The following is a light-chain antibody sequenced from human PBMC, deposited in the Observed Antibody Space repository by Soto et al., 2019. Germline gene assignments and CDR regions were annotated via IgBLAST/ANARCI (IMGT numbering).Light chain of an antibody. V-gene: IGKV3-15*01. CDR3: QQYNSWPRT. Sequence: DTLMTQSPSTLSVSPGERASLSCWAGQSVGNNLAWYRQKPGQAPRLLVYRASTRATGVPARFSGSGSGTEFTLIISSLQSEDFAVYYCQQYNSWPRTFGQGTKVDIK. J-gene: IGKJ1*01. CDR2: RAS. CDR1: QSVGNN.